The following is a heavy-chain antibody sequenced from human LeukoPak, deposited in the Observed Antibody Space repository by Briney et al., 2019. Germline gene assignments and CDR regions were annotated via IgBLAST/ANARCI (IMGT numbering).Heavy chain of an antibody. J-gene: IGHJ4*02. D-gene: IGHD1-26*01. V-gene: IGHV3-23*01. CDR3: AKDYGGNYYFLDY. CDR1: GFTFSSYW. Sequence: GGSLRLSCAASGFTFSSYWMHWVRQAPGKGLEWVSTISGSGDSTYYADSVKGRFTISRDNSKNTLYLQTNSLRAEDTAVYYCAKDYGGNYYFLDYWGQGTLVTVSS. CDR2: ISGSGDST.